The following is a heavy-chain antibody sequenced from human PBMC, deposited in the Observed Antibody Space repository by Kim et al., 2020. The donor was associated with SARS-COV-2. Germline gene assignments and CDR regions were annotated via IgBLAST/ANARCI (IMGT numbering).Heavy chain of an antibody. J-gene: IGHJ4*02. V-gene: IGHV3-7*01. CDR3: VRNGIVLPTPSVGY. CDR1: GFTFSTYW. CDR2: IKQDGTEK. D-gene: IGHD2-15*01. Sequence: GGSLRLSCAASGFTFSTYWMSWVRQAPGKGLEWVANIKQDGTEKYYVDSVKGRFTISRDNAKNSLYLQMNSLRAEDTAVYYCVRNGIVLPTPSVGYWGQGTLVTVSS.